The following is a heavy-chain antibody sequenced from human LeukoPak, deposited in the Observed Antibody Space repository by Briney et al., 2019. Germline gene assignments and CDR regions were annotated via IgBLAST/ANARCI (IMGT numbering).Heavy chain of an antibody. CDR1: GYTFTSYA. J-gene: IGHJ5*02. V-gene: IGHV7-4-1*02. CDR2: INTNTGNP. CDR3: ARVGLRHEWLVLNWFDP. Sequence: ASVKVSCKASGYTFTSYAMNWVRQAPGQGLEWMGWINTNTGNPTYAQGFTGRFVFSLDTSVSTAYLQISSLKAEDTAVYYCARVGLRHEWLVLNWFDPWGQGTLVTVSS. D-gene: IGHD6-19*01.